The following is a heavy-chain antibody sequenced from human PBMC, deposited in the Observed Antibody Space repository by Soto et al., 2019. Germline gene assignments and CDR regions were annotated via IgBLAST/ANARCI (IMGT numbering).Heavy chain of an antibody. CDR2: MSYDGNQK. CDR1: GFTFSRYA. D-gene: IGHD6-19*01. J-gene: IGHJ4*02. Sequence: LRLSCAASGFTFSRYAIHWVRQAPGKGLEWVTVMSYDGNQKHYADSVKGRFTVSRDDSENTVFLQMTSLRPEDTATYYCAKDKPAAGSQWLVPIWGRGTLVTVSS. CDR3: AKDKPAAGSQWLVPI. V-gene: IGHV3-30-3*01.